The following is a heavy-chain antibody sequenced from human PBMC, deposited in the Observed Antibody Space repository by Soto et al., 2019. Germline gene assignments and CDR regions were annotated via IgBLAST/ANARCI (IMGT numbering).Heavy chain of an antibody. CDR3: ARVVGYCSGGSCYPGWFDP. Sequence: SETLSLTCTVSGGSISSSSYYWGWIRQPPGKGLEWIGSIYYSGSTYYNPSLKSRVTISVDTSKNQFSLKLSSVTAADTAVYYCARVVGYCSGGSCYPGWFDPWGQGTLVTVSS. CDR2: IYYSGST. J-gene: IGHJ5*02. V-gene: IGHV4-39*07. CDR1: GGSISSSSYY. D-gene: IGHD2-15*01.